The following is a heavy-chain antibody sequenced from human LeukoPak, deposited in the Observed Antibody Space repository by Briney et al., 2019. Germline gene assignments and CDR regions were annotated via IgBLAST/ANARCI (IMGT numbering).Heavy chain of an antibody. CDR2: IYYSGST. J-gene: IGHJ4*02. D-gene: IGHD3-10*01. CDR3: ARHRRGVGLNYFDY. Sequence: SETLSLTCTVSGGSISSYYWSWIRQPPGKGLEWIGYIYYSGSTNYNPSLKSRVTISVDTSKNQFSLRLSSVTAADTAVYYCARHRRGVGLNYFDYWGQGTLVTVSS. V-gene: IGHV4-59*08. CDR1: GGSISSYY.